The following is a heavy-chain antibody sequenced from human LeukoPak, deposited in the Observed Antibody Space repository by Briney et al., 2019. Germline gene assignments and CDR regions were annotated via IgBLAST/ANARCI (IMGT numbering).Heavy chain of an antibody. CDR2: IYHSGST. CDR3: ARDLGVTTVTTDPFDI. Sequence: PSETLSLTCTVSGYSISSGYYWGWIRQPPGKGLEWIGSIYHSGSTYYNPSLKSRVTISVDTSKNQFSLKLSSVTAADTAVYYCARDLGVTTVTTDPFDIWGQGTMVTVSS. J-gene: IGHJ3*02. V-gene: IGHV4-38-2*02. CDR1: GYSISSGYY. D-gene: IGHD4-17*01.